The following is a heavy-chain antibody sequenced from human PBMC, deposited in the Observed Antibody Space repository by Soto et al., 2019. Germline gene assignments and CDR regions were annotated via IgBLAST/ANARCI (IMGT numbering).Heavy chain of an antibody. Sequence: QVQLQESGPGLVKPTQTLSLTCTISGGSISSGGYYWSWIRQHPGKGLEWIGYIYYSGSTYDNPSLKSLVTVSVDPSRIYFSLKGCSLTAADTAVYYCARMPALKIAAAVVWGQGTLVTFSS. D-gene: IGHD6-13*01. V-gene: IGHV4-31*01. CDR1: GGSISSGGYY. J-gene: IGHJ4*02. CDR2: IYYSGST. CDR3: ARMPALKIAAAVV.